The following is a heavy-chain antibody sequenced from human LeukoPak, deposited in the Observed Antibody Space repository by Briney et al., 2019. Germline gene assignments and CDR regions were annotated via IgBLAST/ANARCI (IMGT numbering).Heavy chain of an antibody. V-gene: IGHV3-33*01. CDR1: GFTFRGNG. J-gene: IGHJ4*02. CDR2: IWYDGRNR. D-gene: IGHD4-17*01. Sequence: GRSLRLSCAASGFTFRGNGMHWVRQAPGKGLEWVAIIWYDGRNRYYADSVKGRFTISRDNSKNTLFLQMNSLTAEDTAVYYCARDQGTSVTAMVGGHFDYWGPGTLVIVSS. CDR3: ARDQGTSVTAMVGGHFDY.